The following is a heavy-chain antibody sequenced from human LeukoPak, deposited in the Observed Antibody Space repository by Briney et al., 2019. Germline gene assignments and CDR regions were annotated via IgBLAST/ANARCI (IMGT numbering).Heavy chain of an antibody. CDR2: IYYSGST. Sequence: SETLSLTCAVYGGSFSDYYWSWIRQPPGKGLEWIGYIYYSGSTNYNPSLKSRVTISVDTSKNQFSLKLSSVTAADTAVYYCARAPHRLRGAFDXWGHGTMVTVXS. V-gene: IGHV4-59*01. D-gene: IGHD3-3*01. J-gene: IGHJ3*02. CDR3: ARAPHRLRGAFDX. CDR1: GGSFSDYY.